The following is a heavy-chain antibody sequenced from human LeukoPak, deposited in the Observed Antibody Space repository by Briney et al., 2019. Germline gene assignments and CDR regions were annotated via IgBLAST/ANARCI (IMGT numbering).Heavy chain of an antibody. V-gene: IGHV3-74*03. CDR2: INTDGSTT. CDR1: GFTFSNYW. J-gene: IGHJ4*02. Sequence: GGSLRLSCAASGFTFSNYWMHWVRQPLGQGLVWVSRINTDGSTTTYADSVEGRFTISRDNAKSTLYLQMNSLRAEDTAVYYCARYYYDSSRGAYWGQGTLVTVSS. CDR3: ARYYYDSSRGAY. D-gene: IGHD3-22*01.